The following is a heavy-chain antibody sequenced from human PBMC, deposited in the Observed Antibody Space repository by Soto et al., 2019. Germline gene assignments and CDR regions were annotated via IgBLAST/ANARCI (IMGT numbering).Heavy chain of an antibody. CDR1: GASLSSGGYS. V-gene: IGHV4-30-2*01. Sequence: QLHLQESGSRLVKPSQTLSLTCVVSGASLSSGGYSWSWIRQPPGKGLEFIGYIYQSGSSYYNPSLKSRITISVDRSKNQFSLRLSSVTAADTAVYYCASRTDTGLDFWGQGTLVTVSS. CDR2: IYQSGSS. CDR3: ASRTDTGLDF. D-gene: IGHD2-21*02. J-gene: IGHJ4*02.